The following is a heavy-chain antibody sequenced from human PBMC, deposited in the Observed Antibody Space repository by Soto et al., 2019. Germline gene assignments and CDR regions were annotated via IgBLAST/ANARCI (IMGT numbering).Heavy chain of an antibody. V-gene: IGHV4-34*01. CDR3: ARGQDGVVATH. D-gene: IGHD2-15*01. CDR1: GGSLSGYY. Sequence: VQLQQWGAGLLKPSETLSFNGAVTGGSLSGYYWSWIRQPPGKGLVWIGEVKDGGHTNYSPSLRGRFTISSDTSNNLFSLRLNSVTAADTGVYYCARGQDGVVATHWDQGSLVTVSS. J-gene: IGHJ4*02. CDR2: VKDGGHT.